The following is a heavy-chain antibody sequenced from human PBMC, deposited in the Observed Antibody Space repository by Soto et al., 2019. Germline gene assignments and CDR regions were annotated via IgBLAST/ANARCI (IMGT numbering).Heavy chain of an antibody. V-gene: IGHV1-69*13. CDR1: GGTFSSYA. J-gene: IGHJ6*02. D-gene: IGHD2-8*01. Sequence: ASVKVSCKASGGTFSSYAISWVRQAPGQGLEWMGGIIPIFGTANYAQKFQGRVTITADESTSTAYMELSSLRSEDTAVYYCARGDIVLMVYAIPQNYYYYGMDVWGQGTTVTVSS. CDR2: IIPIFGTA. CDR3: ARGDIVLMVYAIPQNYYYYGMDV.